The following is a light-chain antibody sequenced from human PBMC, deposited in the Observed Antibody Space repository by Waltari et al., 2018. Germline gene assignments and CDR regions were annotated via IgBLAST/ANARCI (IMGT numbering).Light chain of an antibody. J-gene: IGKJ4*01. CDR2: DTS. CDR3: QQYHHLPLT. CDR1: QYVNKY. V-gene: IGKV1-33*01. Sequence: DVQLTQSPSSLSASVGDSVTITCRACQYVNKYLNWYQHRPGEAPKLLIYDTSNLQAGVPSRFSGSVHGTDFSFTISSLQPEDIGTYYCQQYHHLPLTFAGGTKVAVK.